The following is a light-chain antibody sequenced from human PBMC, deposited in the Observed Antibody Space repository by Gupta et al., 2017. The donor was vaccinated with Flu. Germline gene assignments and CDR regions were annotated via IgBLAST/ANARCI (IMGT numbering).Light chain of an antibody. J-gene: IGKJ1*01. CDR1: QSLLHSNGYNY. Sequence: DTVMTQSPLSLPVTLGEPASISCRSSQSLLHSNGYNYLDWYLQKPGQSPQLLIYLGSNRASGVPDRFSGSGSGTIFTLKISRVEAEDVGVYYCMQALHTPPTFGQGTKVEIK. V-gene: IGKV2-28*01. CDR2: LGS. CDR3: MQALHTPPT.